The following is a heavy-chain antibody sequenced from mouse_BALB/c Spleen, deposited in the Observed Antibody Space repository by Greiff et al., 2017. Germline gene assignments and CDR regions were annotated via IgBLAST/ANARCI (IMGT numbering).Heavy chain of an antibody. J-gene: IGHJ3*01. D-gene: IGHD2-3*01. CDR2: ISSGGGST. CDR1: GFTFSSFG. V-gene: IGHV5-12-1*01. Sequence: EVKLMESGGGLVQPGGSRKLSCAASGFTFSSFGMHWVRQAPEKRLEWVAYISSGGGSTYYPDTVKGRFTISRDNAKNTLYLQMSSLKSEDTAMYYCARLVYDDGFAYWGQGTLVTVSA. CDR3: ARLVYDDGFAY.